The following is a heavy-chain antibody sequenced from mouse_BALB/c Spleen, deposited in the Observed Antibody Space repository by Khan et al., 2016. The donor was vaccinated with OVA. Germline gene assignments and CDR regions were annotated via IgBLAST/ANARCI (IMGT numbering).Heavy chain of an antibody. Sequence: QVRLQQSGAELAKPGASVKMSCKASGYTFSNYWIHWVKQRPGQGLEWIGYINPRSGYTYYNQTFNDKATLTTDKSSSTAYMQLSSLTSEDSAVSYCARDRIDYWGQGTTLTVSS. CDR1: GYTFSNYW. V-gene: IGHV1-7*01. CDR3: ARDRIDY. CDR2: INPRSGYT. J-gene: IGHJ2*01.